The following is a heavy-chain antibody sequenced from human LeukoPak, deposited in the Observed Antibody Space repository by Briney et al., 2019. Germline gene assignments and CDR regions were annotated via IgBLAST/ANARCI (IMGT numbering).Heavy chain of an antibody. CDR2: IYENGGTT. Sequence: PGGSLRLSCVGSGFTFRSHAMSWVRQAPEKGLEFVSGIYENGGTTYYADSVKGRFSISRDNSKNTLYLQMDSLRAEDTAVYYCARDYRLFDYWGQGTLVTVSS. V-gene: IGHV3-23*01. D-gene: IGHD3-16*02. CDR1: GFTFRSHA. J-gene: IGHJ4*02. CDR3: ARDYRLFDY.